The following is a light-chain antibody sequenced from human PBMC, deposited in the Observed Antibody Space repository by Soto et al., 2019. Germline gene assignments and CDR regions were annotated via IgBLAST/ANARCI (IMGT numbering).Light chain of an antibody. CDR3: QQGNSFPLT. J-gene: IGKJ4*01. CDR2: AAI. CDR1: QDFDSW. V-gene: IGKV1-12*01. Sequence: DLQMTQSPSSVSASIGDRVTITCRASQDFDSWLAWFQQKPGEAPRLLIYAAISLHSGVPSRFSGAGSATDFSLTISSLQPEDFANYFCQQGNSFPLTFGGGTKVEIK.